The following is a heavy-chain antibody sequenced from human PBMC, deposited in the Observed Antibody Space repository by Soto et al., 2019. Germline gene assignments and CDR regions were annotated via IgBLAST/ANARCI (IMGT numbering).Heavy chain of an antibody. CDR1: GYTFTSYD. CDR3: ARERSAAGAGWFDP. Sequence: QVQLVQSGAEVKKPGASVKVSCTASGYTFTSYDINWVRQATGQGLEWMGWMNPNSGNTDYAQKFQGRVTMTRNTSISTAYMELSSLRSEDTAVYYCARERSAAGAGWFDPWGQGTLVTVSS. V-gene: IGHV1-8*01. CDR2: MNPNSGNT. J-gene: IGHJ5*02. D-gene: IGHD6-13*01.